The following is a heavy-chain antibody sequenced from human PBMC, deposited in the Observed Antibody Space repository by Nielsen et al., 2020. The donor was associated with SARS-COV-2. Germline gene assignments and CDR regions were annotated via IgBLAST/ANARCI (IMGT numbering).Heavy chain of an antibody. D-gene: IGHD3-9*01. CDR1: GFTFSSYW. J-gene: IGHJ4*02. CDR3: ARILGYFDWLLNY. Sequence: GESLKISCAASGFTFSSYWMSWVRQAPGKGLEWVANIKQDGSEKYYVDSVKGRFTISRDNAKNSLYLQMNSLRAEDTAVYYCARILGYFDWLLNYWGQGTLVTVSS. CDR2: IKQDGSEK. V-gene: IGHV3-7*03.